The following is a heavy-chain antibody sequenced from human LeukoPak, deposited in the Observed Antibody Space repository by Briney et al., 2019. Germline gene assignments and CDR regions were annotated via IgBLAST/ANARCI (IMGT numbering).Heavy chain of an antibody. CDR2: ISFSGDNS. J-gene: IGHJ3*01. CDR3: AKDIHLST. Sequence: GGSLRLSCAASGFNFRDAAMTWVRQAPGKGVEWGALISFSGDNSYYADSVKGRFTVSRDNSENTLSLQMNSLRVEDTARYYCAKDIHLSTWGLGTMVTVSS. D-gene: IGHD3-16*02. CDR1: GFNFRDAA. V-gene: IGHV3-23*01.